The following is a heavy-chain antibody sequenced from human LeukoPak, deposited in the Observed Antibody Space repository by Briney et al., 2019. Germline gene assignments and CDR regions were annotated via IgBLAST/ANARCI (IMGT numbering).Heavy chain of an antibody. V-gene: IGHV4-4*07. CDR1: GGSISSYY. J-gene: IGHJ3*02. Sequence: SETLSLTCTVSGGSISSYYWSWIRQPAGKGLEWIGRIYTSGSTNYNPSLKSRVTMSVDTSKNQFSLKLRSVTAADTAVYYCARVAVVAAAEGGEAFDIWGQGTMVTVSS. CDR2: IYTSGST. D-gene: IGHD2-2*01. CDR3: ARVAVVAAAEGGEAFDI.